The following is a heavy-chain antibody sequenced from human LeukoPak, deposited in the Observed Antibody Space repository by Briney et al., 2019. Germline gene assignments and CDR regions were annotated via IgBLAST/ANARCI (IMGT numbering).Heavy chain of an antibody. CDR1: GFTFSNYW. CDR2: IKQDGSEK. D-gene: IGHD3-10*01. J-gene: IGHJ4*02. CDR3: AGGVHYFDY. V-gene: IGHV3-7*01. Sequence: GGSLRLSCAASGFTFSNYWMSWVRQAPGRGLEWVANIKQDGSEKYYVDSVKGRFTLSRDNAKNSLYLQMNSLRAEDTAVYYCAGGVHYFDYWGQGTLVTVSS.